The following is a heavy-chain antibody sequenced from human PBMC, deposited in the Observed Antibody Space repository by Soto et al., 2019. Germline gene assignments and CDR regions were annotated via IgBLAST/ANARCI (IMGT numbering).Heavy chain of an antibody. CDR2: ISSSGAST. D-gene: IGHD3-3*01. Sequence: LRLSCAASRLTFSSYAMSWVRQAPGKGLEWVSAISSSGASTYSADSVKDRFTISRDNSKNTLYLQMNSLRVEDTAVYYCAKGPRVFGVVMCYSVYYGLDVWGQGTTVTVSS. CDR3: AKGPRVFGVVMCYSVYYGLDV. CDR1: RLTFSSYA. V-gene: IGHV3-23*01. J-gene: IGHJ6*02.